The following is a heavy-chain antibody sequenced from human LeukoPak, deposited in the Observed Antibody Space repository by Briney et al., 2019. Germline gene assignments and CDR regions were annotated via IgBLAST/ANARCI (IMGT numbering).Heavy chain of an antibody. CDR2: ISAYNGNT. CDR3: ARDRTMVRGVIISTNYDY. CDR1: GYTFTSYG. D-gene: IGHD3-10*01. J-gene: IGHJ4*02. V-gene: IGHV1-18*01. Sequence: ASVKVSCKASGYTFTSYGISWVRQAPGQGLEWMGWISAYNGNTNYAQKLQGRVTMTTDTSTSTAYMELRSLRSDDTAVYYCARDRTMVRGVIISTNYDYWGQGTLVTVSS.